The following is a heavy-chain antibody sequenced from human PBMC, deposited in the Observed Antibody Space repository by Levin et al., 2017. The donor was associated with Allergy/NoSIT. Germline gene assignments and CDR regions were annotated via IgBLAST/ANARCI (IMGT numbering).Heavy chain of an antibody. Sequence: KRGESLKISCKASGGTFSSYAISWVRQAPGQGLEWMGGIIPIFGTANYAQKFQGRVTITADKSTSTAYMELSSLRSEDTAVYYCASDTERYGDYVWFDPWGQGTLVTVSS. CDR2: IIPIFGTA. D-gene: IGHD4-17*01. CDR1: GGTFSSYA. CDR3: ASDTERYGDYVWFDP. J-gene: IGHJ5*02. V-gene: IGHV1-69*06.